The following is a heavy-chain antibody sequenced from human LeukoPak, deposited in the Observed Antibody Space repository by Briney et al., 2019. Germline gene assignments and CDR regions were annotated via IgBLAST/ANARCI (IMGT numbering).Heavy chain of an antibody. CDR3: ARNSEDIVLMVYAPRDYYYMDV. V-gene: IGHV1-2*02. Sequence: WASVKVSCKASGYTFTDYYMHWVRQAPGQGREWMGWINPNSGGTNYAQKFQGRVNMTRDTSISTAYMELSRLRSDDTAVYYCARNSEDIVLMVYAPRDYYYMDVWGKGATVTVAS. J-gene: IGHJ6*03. CDR2: INPNSGGT. D-gene: IGHD2-8*01. CDR1: GYTFTDYY.